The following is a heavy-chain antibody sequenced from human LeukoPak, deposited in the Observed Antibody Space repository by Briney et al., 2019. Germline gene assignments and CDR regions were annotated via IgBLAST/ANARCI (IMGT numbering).Heavy chain of an antibody. Sequence: SVKVSCKASGGTFSTYAISWVRQAPGQGLEWMGGIIPIFGTTTYAQKFQGRVTITADESTNTAYMELSSLRSDDTAVYYCATDHGYSYYYYYMEVWGKGTTVTVSS. V-gene: IGHV1-69*13. D-gene: IGHD6-13*01. CDR2: IIPIFGTT. CDR3: ATDHGYSYYYYYMEV. CDR1: GGTFSTYA. J-gene: IGHJ6*03.